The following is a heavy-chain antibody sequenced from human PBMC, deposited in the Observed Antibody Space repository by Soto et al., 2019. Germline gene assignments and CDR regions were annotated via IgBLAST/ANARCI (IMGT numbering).Heavy chain of an antibody. CDR1: GFTFSTYE. CDR3: VRDTMRASAAASLDY. J-gene: IGHJ4*02. D-gene: IGHD6-13*01. Sequence: EVQLVESGGGLVQPGGSLRLSCAASGFTFSTYEFNWVRQAPGRGLEWISDISVSGNIIRYADSVKGRFTISRDNAENSLHLHMSSLRVDDTAVYFCVRDTMRASAAASLDYWGQGTQVIVSS. CDR2: ISVSGNII. V-gene: IGHV3-48*03.